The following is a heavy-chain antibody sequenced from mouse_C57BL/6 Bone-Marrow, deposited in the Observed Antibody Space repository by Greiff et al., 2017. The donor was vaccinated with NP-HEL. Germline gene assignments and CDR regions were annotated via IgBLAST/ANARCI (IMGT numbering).Heavy chain of an antibody. Sequence: QVQLQQPGAELVKPGASVKLSCKASGYTFTSYWMQWVKQRPGQGLEWIGEIDPSDSYTNYNQKFKGKATLTVDTSSSTAYMQLSSLTSEDSAVYYCARLRNWDGAWFAYWGQGTLVTVSA. V-gene: IGHV1-50*01. J-gene: IGHJ3*01. CDR1: GYTFTSYW. D-gene: IGHD4-1*01. CDR3: ARLRNWDGAWFAY. CDR2: IDPSDSYT.